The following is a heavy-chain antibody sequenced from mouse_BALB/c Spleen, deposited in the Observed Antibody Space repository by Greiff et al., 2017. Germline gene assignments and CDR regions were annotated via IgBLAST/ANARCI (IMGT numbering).Heavy chain of an antibody. V-gene: IGHV1-82*01. D-gene: IGHD2-1*01. CDR2: IYPGDGDT. J-gene: IGHJ4*01. Sequence: QVQLQQSGPELVKPGASVKISCKASGYAFSSSWMNWVKQRPGQGLEWIGRIYPGDGDTNYNGKFKGKATLTADKSSSTAYMQLSSLTSVDSAVYFCAREDGNYVEAMDYWGQGTSVTVSS. CDR3: AREDGNYVEAMDY. CDR1: GYAFSSSW.